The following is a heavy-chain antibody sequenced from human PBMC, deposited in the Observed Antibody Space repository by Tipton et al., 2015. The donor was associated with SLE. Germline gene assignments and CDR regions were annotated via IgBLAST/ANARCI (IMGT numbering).Heavy chain of an antibody. V-gene: IGHV4-59*01. D-gene: IGHD5-24*01. J-gene: IGHJ6*04. Sequence: GLVKPSETLSLICTVSGGSISSYYWSWIRQSPGKGLEWIGNVYYTGATNYNPSLESRISISVDTSKNQFSLRLSSVTAADKAVYFCARTNGYQHYRHFVDVWGKGTPVTVSS. CDR3: ARTNGYQHYRHFVDV. CDR1: GGSISSYY. CDR2: VYYTGAT.